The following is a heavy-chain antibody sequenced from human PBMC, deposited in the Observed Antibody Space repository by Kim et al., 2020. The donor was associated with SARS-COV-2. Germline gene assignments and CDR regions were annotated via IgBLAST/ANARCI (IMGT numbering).Heavy chain of an antibody. CDR3: ARVSGYYDFWSGYYNYYFDY. V-gene: IGHV3-11*05. J-gene: IGHJ4*02. Sequence: FNISRDNAKNSLYLQMNSLRAEDTAVYYCARVSGYYDFWSGYYNYYFDYWGQGTLVTVSS. D-gene: IGHD3-3*01.